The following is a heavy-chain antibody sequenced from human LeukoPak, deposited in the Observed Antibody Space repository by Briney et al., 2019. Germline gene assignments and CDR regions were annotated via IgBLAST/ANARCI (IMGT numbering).Heavy chain of an antibody. D-gene: IGHD1-14*01. CDR3: ARLPSTSIWLLDY. V-gene: IGHV1-3*01. CDR1: GYGFTSFA. Sequence: ASVKVSCKASGYGFTSFAIHWVRQASGQSLEWMGLINPGNGNTKYSPKFQGRVTFSRDTSATTADMEVSRLNFEDSAVYYCARLPSTSIWLLDYWGLGTLVTVSS. J-gene: IGHJ4*02. CDR2: INPGNGNT.